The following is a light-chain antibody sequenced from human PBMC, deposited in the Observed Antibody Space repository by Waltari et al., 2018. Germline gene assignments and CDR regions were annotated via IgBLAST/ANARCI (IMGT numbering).Light chain of an antibody. CDR3: QQSHSAPLA. J-gene: IGKJ4*01. Sequence: DIQMTQSPSSVSASVGDRVTITCRASRAITNYVKWYQQRPGLAPKLLTYAASTLQGGVPTRFSGSGSGTDFTLTISSLQIEDFATYYCQQSHSAPLAFGGGTRLEI. CDR2: AAS. V-gene: IGKV1-39*01. CDR1: RAITNY.